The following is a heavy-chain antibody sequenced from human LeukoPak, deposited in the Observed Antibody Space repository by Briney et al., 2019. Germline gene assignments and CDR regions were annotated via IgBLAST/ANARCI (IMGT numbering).Heavy chain of an antibody. V-gene: IGHV3-15*04. Sequence: GGSLRLSCAASGFTFSNAWMNWVRQAPGEGLEWVGRIASKTDGGTTDYAAPVKGRFTISRDDSKNTLFLQMNSLKTEDTAVYYCTTGIRGDCGQGTLVTVSS. CDR1: GFTFSNAW. CDR2: IASKTDGGTT. J-gene: IGHJ4*02. CDR3: TTGIRGD.